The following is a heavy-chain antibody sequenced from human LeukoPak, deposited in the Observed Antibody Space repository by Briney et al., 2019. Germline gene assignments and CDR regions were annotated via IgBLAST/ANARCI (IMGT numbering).Heavy chain of an antibody. CDR3: ARDGPALLWFGELLSRGYFDY. V-gene: IGHV3-30*04. CDR2: ISYDGSNK. D-gene: IGHD3-10*01. CDR1: GFTFSSYA. Sequence: PGGSLRLSCAASGFTFSSYAMHWVRQAPGKGLEGVAVISYDGSNKYYADSVKGRFTISRDNSKNTLYLQMNSLRAEDTAVYYCARDGPALLWFGELLSRGYFDYWGQGTLVTVSS. J-gene: IGHJ4*02.